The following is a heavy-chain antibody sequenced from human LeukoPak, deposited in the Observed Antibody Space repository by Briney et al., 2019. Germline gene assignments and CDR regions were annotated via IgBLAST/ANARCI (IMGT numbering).Heavy chain of an antibody. CDR1: GFTFSSYTSSTYA. J-gene: IGHJ6*03. CDR3: AKGVEDSGIYYYYYMDV. V-gene: IGHV3-23*01. Sequence: PGGSLRLSCAASGFTFSSYTSSTYAMSWVRQAPGKGLEWVSAVSGSGVSTYYADSVKGRFTISRDNSKNTLYLQMNGLRAEDTAVYYCAKGVEDSGIYYYYYMDVWGKGTTVTVSS. CDR2: VSGSGVST. D-gene: IGHD2-15*01.